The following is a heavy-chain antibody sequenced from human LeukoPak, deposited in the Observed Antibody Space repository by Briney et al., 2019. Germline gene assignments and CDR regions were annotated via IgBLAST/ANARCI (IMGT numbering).Heavy chain of an antibody. CDR2: IYPGDSDT. CDR1: GSSFTSYW. Sequence: GESLKISCKGSGSSFTSYWIGWARQMPGKGLEWMGIIYPGDSDTRYSPSFQGQVTISADKSISTAYLQWSSLKASDTAMYYCARLECGGSCRPGGGWFDPWGQGTLVTVSS. V-gene: IGHV5-51*01. J-gene: IGHJ5*02. CDR3: ARLECGGSCRPGGGWFDP. D-gene: IGHD2-15*01.